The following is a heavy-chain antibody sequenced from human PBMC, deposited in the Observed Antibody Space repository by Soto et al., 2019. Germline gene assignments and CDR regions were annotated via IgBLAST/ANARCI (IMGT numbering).Heavy chain of an antibody. V-gene: IGHV1-69*01. J-gene: IGHJ6*02. CDR1: GGIFSSYG. D-gene: IGHD1-26*01. Sequence: QVQLVQSGAEVKKPGSSVKVSCKASGGIFSSYGFFWVRQAPGQGLEWMGGIIPIFSTANYAQKVQGRVTITADESTSTAYMELSSLRSEDTAVYYCASGRWEGYYYGMDVWGQGTTVTVSS. CDR2: IIPIFSTA. CDR3: ASGRWEGYYYGMDV.